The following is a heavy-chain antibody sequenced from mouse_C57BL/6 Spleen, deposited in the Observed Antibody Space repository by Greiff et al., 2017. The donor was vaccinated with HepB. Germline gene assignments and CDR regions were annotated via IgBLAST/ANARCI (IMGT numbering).Heavy chain of an antibody. V-gene: IGHV1-69*01. D-gene: IGHD2-3*01. CDR3: ARPYDGYYGWFAY. Sequence: VQLQQPGAELVMPGASVKLSCKASGYTFTSYWMHWVKQRPGQGLEWIGEIDPSDSYTNYNQKFKGKSTLTVDKSSSTAYMQLSSLTSEDSAVYYCARPYDGYYGWFAYWGQGTLVTVSA. CDR2: IDPSDSYT. CDR1: GYTFTSYW. J-gene: IGHJ3*01.